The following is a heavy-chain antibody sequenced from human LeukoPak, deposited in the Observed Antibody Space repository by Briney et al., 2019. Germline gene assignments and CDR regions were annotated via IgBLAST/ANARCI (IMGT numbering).Heavy chain of an antibody. J-gene: IGHJ4*02. CDR3: ARGGGAVAAEYYFDY. D-gene: IGHD6-19*01. CDR2: IYYSGST. Sequence: SETLSLTCTVSGGSISSYYWSWIRQPPGKGLEWIGYIYYSGSTNYNPSLKSRVTISVDTSKNQFSLKLSSVTASDTAVYYCARGGGAVAAEYYFDYWGQGTLVTVSS. V-gene: IGHV4-59*01. CDR1: GGSISSYY.